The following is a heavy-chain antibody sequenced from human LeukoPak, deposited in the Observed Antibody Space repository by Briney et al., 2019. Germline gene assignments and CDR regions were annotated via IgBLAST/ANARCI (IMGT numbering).Heavy chain of an antibody. CDR1: GYSFTSYW. J-gene: IGHJ5*02. V-gene: IGHV5-51*01. Sequence: GESLKISCKGSGYSFTSYWIGWVRQMPGKGLEWMGIIYPGDSDTRYSPSFQGQVTISADKSISTAYLQWNSPKASDTAMYYCARLLPIAVASFLPLLTWFDPWGQGTLVTVSS. D-gene: IGHD6-19*01. CDR2: IYPGDSDT. CDR3: ARLLPIAVASFLPLLTWFDP.